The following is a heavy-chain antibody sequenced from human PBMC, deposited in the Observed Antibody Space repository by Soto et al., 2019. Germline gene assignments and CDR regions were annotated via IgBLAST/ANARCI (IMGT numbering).Heavy chain of an antibody. J-gene: IGHJ4*02. D-gene: IGHD6-19*01. CDR1: GGSISSYY. CDR3: ARSLFGPSGWYY. Sequence: PSETLSLTCTVSGGSISSYYWSWIRQPPGKGLEWIGYIYYSGSTNYNPSLESRVTISVDTSKNQFSLKLSSVTAADTAVYYCARSLFGPSGWYYWGQGTLVTV. CDR2: IYYSGST. V-gene: IGHV4-59*01.